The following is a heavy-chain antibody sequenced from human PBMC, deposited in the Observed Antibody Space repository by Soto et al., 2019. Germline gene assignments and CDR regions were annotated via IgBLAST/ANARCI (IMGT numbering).Heavy chain of an antibody. J-gene: IGHJ3*02. D-gene: IGHD3-9*01. CDR1: GGSISSDY. V-gene: IGHV4-59*08. CDR2: IYYSGST. CDR3: ARRRNYDILTGYWGHNAFDI. Sequence: SETLSLTCTVSGGSISSDYWSWIRQPPGKGLEWIGYIYYSGSTNYNPSLKSRVTISVDTSKNQFSLKLSSVTAADTAVYYCARRRNYDILTGYWGHNAFDIWGQGTMVTVSS.